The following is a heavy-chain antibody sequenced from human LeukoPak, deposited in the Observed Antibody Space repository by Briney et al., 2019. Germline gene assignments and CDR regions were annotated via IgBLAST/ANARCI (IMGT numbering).Heavy chain of an antibody. CDR3: AKDRRMMSPHYGMDV. D-gene: IGHD3-16*01. J-gene: IGHJ6*02. V-gene: IGHV3-30*04. CDR1: GFAFSSYA. Sequence: GGSLRLSCAASGFAFSSYAIHWVRQAPGKGLEWVTYISYDGGYQYYADSVKGRFTISRDNSKNTVYLQLNSLTPEDTAVYYCAKDRRMMSPHYGMDVWGQGTTVTVSS. CDR2: ISYDGGYQ.